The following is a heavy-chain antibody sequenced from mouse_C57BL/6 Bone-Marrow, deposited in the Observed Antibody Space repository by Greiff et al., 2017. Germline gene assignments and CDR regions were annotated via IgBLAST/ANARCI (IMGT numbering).Heavy chain of an antibody. CDR3: ARDDYGSSFFAY. V-gene: IGHV1-9*01. CDR1: GYTFTGYW. D-gene: IGHD1-1*01. J-gene: IGHJ3*01. Sequence: VQLQESGAELMKPGASVKLSCKATGYTFTGYWIEWVKQRPGHGLEWIGEIFPGSGSTNYNETFKGKATFTADTSSNTAYMQLSSLTTEDSAIYYCARDDYGSSFFAYWGQGTLVTVSA. CDR2: IFPGSGST.